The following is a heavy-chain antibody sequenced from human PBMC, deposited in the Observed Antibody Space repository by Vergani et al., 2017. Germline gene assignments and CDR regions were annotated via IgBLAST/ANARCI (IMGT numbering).Heavy chain of an antibody. CDR1: GYSFTSYW. V-gene: IGHV5-51*01. CDR3: TSYXSSTSCHNRGYYYGMDV. Sequence: EVQLVPSGAEVKKPGESLKISCKGSGYSFTSYWIGWVRQMPGKGLEWMGIIYPGDSDTRYSPSFQGQVTISADKSISTAYLQWSSLKASDTAMYYCTSYXSSTSCHNRGYYYGMDVWGQGTTVTVSS. D-gene: IGHD2-2*01. J-gene: IGHJ6*02. CDR2: IYPGDSDT.